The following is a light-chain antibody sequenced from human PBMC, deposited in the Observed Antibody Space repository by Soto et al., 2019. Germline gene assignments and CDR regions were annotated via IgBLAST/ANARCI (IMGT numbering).Light chain of an antibody. CDR1: QYIGSN. CDR2: GAS. V-gene: IGKV3-15*01. Sequence: DIGMTQSPSTLSVSPGERATLSCRASQYIGSNLAWYQQKPGQAPRLLIYGASTRATGIPARFSGSGSGTEFTLTISSLQSEDFAVYYCEQYNNWPITFGQGTRLAIK. CDR3: EQYNNWPIT. J-gene: IGKJ5*01.